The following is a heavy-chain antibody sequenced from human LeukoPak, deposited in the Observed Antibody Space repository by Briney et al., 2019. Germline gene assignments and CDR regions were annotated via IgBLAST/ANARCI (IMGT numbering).Heavy chain of an antibody. CDR1: GRSITSYY. Sequence: PSETLSLTCTVSGRSITSYYWSYIRQPAGKGLEWIRRIHTSGSTNYNPSLKSRVTMSLDTSKNQISLKLSSVTAADTAIYYCAREFSGTSIAARVFDSWGQGTLVTVSS. CDR3: AREFSGTSIAARVFDS. J-gene: IGHJ4*02. CDR2: IHTSGST. V-gene: IGHV4-4*07. D-gene: IGHD6-6*01.